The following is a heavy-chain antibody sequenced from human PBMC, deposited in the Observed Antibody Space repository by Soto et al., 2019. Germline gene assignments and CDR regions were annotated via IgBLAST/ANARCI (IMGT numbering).Heavy chain of an antibody. J-gene: IGHJ4*02. V-gene: IGHV3-11*01. CDR2: ISNSGSDT. CDR3: ASDITYCTNGVCYFSEHGVY. Sequence: GGSLRLSCAASGFVFSNYAMTWVRQAPGKGLECVSYISNSGSDTYYADSVKGRFTISRDNAKNSLYLQMSSLRAEDTAVYYCASDITYCTNGVCYFSEHGVYWGQGALVTVSS. D-gene: IGHD2-8*01. CDR1: GFVFSNYA.